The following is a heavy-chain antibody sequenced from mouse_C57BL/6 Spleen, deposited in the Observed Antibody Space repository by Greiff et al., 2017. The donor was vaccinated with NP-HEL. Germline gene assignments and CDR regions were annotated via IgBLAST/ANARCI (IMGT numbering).Heavy chain of an antibody. J-gene: IGHJ4*01. D-gene: IGHD1-1*01. CDR1: GYTFTSYT. CDR2: INPSSGYT. CDR3: AIYYGSSLYYAMDY. Sequence: VQLQQSGAELARPGASVKMSCKASGYTFTSYTMHWVKQRPGQGLEWIGYINPSSGYTKYNQKFKDKATLTADKSSSTAYMQLSSLTSEDSAVYYCAIYYGSSLYYAMDYWGQGTSVTVSS. V-gene: IGHV1-4*01.